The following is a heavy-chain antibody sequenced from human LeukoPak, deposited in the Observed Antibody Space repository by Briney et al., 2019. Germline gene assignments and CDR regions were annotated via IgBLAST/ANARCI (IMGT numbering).Heavy chain of an antibody. CDR2: ISYDGSNK. J-gene: IGHJ4*02. D-gene: IGHD6-19*01. Sequence: GGSLRLSCAASGFTFSSYAMHWVRQAPGKGLEWVAVISYDGSNKYYADSVKGRFTISRDNSKNTLYLQMNSLRAEDTAVYYCARSPRQQWLVYFDYWGQGALVTVSS. CDR1: GFTFSSYA. V-gene: IGHV3-30*04. CDR3: ARSPRQQWLVYFDY.